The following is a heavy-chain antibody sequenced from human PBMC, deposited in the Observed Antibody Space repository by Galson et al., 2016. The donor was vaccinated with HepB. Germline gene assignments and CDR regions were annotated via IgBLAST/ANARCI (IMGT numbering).Heavy chain of an antibody. CDR2: IYGDDDK. Sequence: PALVKPTQTLTLTCTFSGFSLSTTAVGVGWIRQPPGKALEWLALIYGDDDKRYSPSLKSRLTITKDTSKNQVVLTMTNMDPVDTATYYCAHRRVWVNEGYGYVDYWGQGTLVTVSS. CDR1: GFSLSTTAVG. CDR3: AHRRVWVNEGYGYVDY. V-gene: IGHV2-5*02. J-gene: IGHJ4*02. D-gene: IGHD2-8*01.